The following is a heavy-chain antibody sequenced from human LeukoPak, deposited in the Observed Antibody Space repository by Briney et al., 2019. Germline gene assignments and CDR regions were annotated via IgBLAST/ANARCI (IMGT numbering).Heavy chain of an antibody. J-gene: IGHJ4*02. CDR3: ARVYWSSLLSVAFFDY. Sequence: PSETLSLTCTVSGGSISSSSYYWGWIRQPPGKGLEWIGSIYYSGSTYYNPSLKSRVTISVDTSKNQFSLRLSSVTAADTAVYYCARVYWSSLLSVAFFDYWGQGTLVTVSS. D-gene: IGHD2-8*02. V-gene: IGHV4-39*07. CDR2: IYYSGST. CDR1: GGSISSSSYY.